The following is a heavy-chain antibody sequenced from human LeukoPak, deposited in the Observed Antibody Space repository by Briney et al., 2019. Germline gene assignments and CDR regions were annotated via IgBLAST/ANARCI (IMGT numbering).Heavy chain of an antibody. J-gene: IGHJ3*02. CDR2: ISYDGSNK. Sequence: QPGGSLRLSCAASGFTFSIYAMSWVRQAPGKGLEWVAVISYDGSNKHYADSVKGRFTISRDNAKNSLYLQMNSLRAEDTALYYCAKDISYGYAGHAFDIWGQGTMVTVSS. CDR3: AKDISYGYAGHAFDI. D-gene: IGHD5-18*01. CDR1: GFTFSIYA. V-gene: IGHV3-30-3*01.